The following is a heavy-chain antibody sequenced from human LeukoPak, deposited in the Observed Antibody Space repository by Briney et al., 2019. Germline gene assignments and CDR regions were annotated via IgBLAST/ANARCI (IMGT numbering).Heavy chain of an antibody. CDR1: GGSISTYY. Sequence: SETLSLTCTVSGGSISTYYWTWIRQPPGKGLEWIGYIYHSGSTNYNPSLKSRVTISVDTSQNQFSLKLSSVTAADTAVYYCARDESGPLDYWGQGTLVTASS. J-gene: IGHJ4*02. CDR2: IYHSGST. V-gene: IGHV4-59*12. CDR3: ARDESGPLDY. D-gene: IGHD3-10*01.